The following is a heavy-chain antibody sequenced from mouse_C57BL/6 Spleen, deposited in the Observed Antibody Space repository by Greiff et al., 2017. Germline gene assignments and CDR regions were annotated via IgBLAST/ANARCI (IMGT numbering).Heavy chain of an antibody. J-gene: IGHJ1*03. D-gene: IGHD1-1*01. CDR1: GYTFTDYY. CDR2: INPNNGGT. V-gene: IGHV1-26*01. CDR3: APYYGSSYWYFDV. Sequence: EVQLQQSGPELVKPGASVKISCKASGYTFTDYYMNWVKQSHGKSLEWIGDINPNNGGTSYNQKFKGKATLTVDKSSSTAYMELRSLTSEDSAVYYCAPYYGSSYWYFDVWGTGTTGTVSS.